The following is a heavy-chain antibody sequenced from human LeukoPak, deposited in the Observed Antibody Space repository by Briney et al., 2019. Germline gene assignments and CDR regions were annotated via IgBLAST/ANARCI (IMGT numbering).Heavy chain of an antibody. CDR3: ARGDGYGYNWFDS. CDR2: IYGSGGNS. J-gene: IGHJ5*01. Sequence: GGSLRLSCAASGFTFSSYTMSWVRQAPGKGLEWVSAIYGSGGNSYYADSVRGRFTIPRDNSKNTLYLQMNSLRGEDMAVYYCARGDGYGYNWFDSWGQGTLVTVSS. D-gene: IGHD5-24*01. CDR1: GFTFSSYT. V-gene: IGHV3-23*01.